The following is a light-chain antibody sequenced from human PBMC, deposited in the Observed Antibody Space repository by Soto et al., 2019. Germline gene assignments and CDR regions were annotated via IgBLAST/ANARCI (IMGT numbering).Light chain of an antibody. J-gene: IGLJ1*01. CDR1: SSDVGGYKY. V-gene: IGLV2-14*03. CDR3: SSYTSSSSYV. CDR2: DVS. Sequence: QSVLTQPASVSGSPGQSITISCTGTSSDVGGYKYVSWYQQHPGKAPKLMIYDVSNRPSGVSKRFSGSKSGNTASLTISGLQSEDEADYYCSSYTSSSSYVFGSGTKLTV.